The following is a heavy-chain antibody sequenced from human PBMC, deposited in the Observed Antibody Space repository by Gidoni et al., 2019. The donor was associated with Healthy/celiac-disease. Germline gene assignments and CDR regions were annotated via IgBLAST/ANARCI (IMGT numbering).Heavy chain of an antibody. CDR2: INHSGST. Sequence: QVQLQPWGAGLLKPSETLSLTCAVYGGSFSGYYWSWIRQPPGKGLEWIGEINHSGSTNYNPSLKSRVTISVDTSKNQFSLKLSSVTAADTAVYYCARENDLRAGSGFDPWGQGTLVTVSS. CDR3: ARENDLRAGSGFDP. D-gene: IGHD6-19*01. J-gene: IGHJ5*02. V-gene: IGHV4-34*01. CDR1: GGSFSGYY.